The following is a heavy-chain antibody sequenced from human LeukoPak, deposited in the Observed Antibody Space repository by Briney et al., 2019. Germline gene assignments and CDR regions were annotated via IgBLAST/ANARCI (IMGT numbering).Heavy chain of an antibody. CDR1: GGSFSGYY. J-gene: IGHJ4*02. CDR2: INHSGST. Sequence: SETLSLTCAVYGGSFSGYYWSWIRQPPGKGLEWIGEINHSGSTNYNPSLKSRVTISVDTSKNQFSPKLSSVTAADTAVYYCARGFYDSSGYVDYWGQGTLVTVSS. D-gene: IGHD3-22*01. CDR3: ARGFYDSSGYVDY. V-gene: IGHV4-34*01.